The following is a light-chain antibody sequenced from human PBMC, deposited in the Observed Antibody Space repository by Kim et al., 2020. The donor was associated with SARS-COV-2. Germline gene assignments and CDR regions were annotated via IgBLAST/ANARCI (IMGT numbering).Light chain of an antibody. Sequence: SVSTGERAPRSCGASQSVSSNLAWYQQKPGQAPRLLIYGASTRATGIPARFSGSGSGTEFTLTISSLQSEDFAVYYCQQYNNWPYTFGQGTKLEI. V-gene: IGKV3-15*01. CDR1: QSVSSN. J-gene: IGKJ2*01. CDR2: GAS. CDR3: QQYNNWPYT.